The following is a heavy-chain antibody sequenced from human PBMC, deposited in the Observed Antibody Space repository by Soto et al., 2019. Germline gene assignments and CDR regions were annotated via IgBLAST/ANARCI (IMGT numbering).Heavy chain of an antibody. CDR2: IDPYETGI. Sequence: GGSLRLSCAASGFAFSSYWMHWVRQAPGKGLVWVSRIDPYETGINYADSVKGRFTISRDNAKNTLYLQMNGLRGEDTGTYYCAKGAARYSDYWGRGTLVTVSS. CDR3: AKGAARYSDY. CDR1: GFAFSSYW. D-gene: IGHD1-26*01. V-gene: IGHV3-74*01. J-gene: IGHJ4*02.